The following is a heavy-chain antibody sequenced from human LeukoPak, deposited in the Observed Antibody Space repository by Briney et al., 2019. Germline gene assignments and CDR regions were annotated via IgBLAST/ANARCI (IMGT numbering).Heavy chain of an antibody. CDR2: IYSNGRT. Sequence: GGSLRLSCAASGFTVSSNYMSWVRQAPGKGLEWVSVIYSNGRTFYADSVKGRFTISRDISENTLYLQMNSLRAEDTAVYYCAKATGYRFDYWGQGTLVTVSS. V-gene: IGHV3-53*01. CDR3: AKATGYRFDY. D-gene: IGHD5-12*01. CDR1: GFTVSSNY. J-gene: IGHJ4*02.